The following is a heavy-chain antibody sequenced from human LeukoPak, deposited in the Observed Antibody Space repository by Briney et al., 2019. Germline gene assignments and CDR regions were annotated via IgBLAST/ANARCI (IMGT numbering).Heavy chain of an antibody. J-gene: IGHJ4*02. CDR2: IYWDDDK. CDR1: GFSRRTRGGG. Sequence: KESGPTLVKPPQTLTLTCTFSGFSRRTRGGGVGWIRQPPGKALEWLSLIYWDDDKRYSPSLNTRLTITNDSSKNQVVLTITNMDPVDTATYYCAHSEQWLVPYYFDYWGQGTLVTVSS. D-gene: IGHD6-19*01. CDR3: AHSEQWLVPYYFDY. V-gene: IGHV2-5*02.